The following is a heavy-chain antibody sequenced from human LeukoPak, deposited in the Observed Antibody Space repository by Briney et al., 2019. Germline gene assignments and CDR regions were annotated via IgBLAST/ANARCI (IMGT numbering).Heavy chain of an antibody. V-gene: IGHV3-9*01. J-gene: IGHJ4*02. CDR2: ISWNSGSI. CDR3: AKTGRYCSGGSCYPEYYFDY. Sequence: GGSLRLSCAASGFTFDDYAMHWVRQAPGKGLEWVSGISWNSGSIGYADSVKGRFTISRDNAKNSLYLQMNSLRAEDTALYYCAKTGRYCSGGSCYPEYYFDYWGQGTLVTVSS. D-gene: IGHD2-15*01. CDR1: GFTFDDYA.